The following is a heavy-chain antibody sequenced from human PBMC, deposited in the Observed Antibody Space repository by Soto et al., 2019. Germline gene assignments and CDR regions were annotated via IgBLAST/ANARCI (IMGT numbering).Heavy chain of an antibody. Sequence: GGSVEVSCKGSGGTFSNYFVNWVRQAPGQGLEWMGRIIPISGAANYAQKFQGRVTITADRSTSTSYMELSSLRSEDTAVYYCARDMTRTVVPYFDFWGQGTLVTVSS. CDR2: IIPISGAA. D-gene: IGHD1-7*01. CDR3: ARDMTRTVVPYFDF. CDR1: GGTFSNYF. J-gene: IGHJ4*02. V-gene: IGHV1-69*06.